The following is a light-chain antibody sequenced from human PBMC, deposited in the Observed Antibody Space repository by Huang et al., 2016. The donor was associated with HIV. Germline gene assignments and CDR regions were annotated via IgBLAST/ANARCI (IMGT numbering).Light chain of an antibody. CDR1: QDIISY. Sequence: IQLTQSPSSLSASVGDRVTITCRASQDIISYLAWYQQKPGKAPKHLIYAASTLESGVPSRFSGSGSGTDFTLTINNLQSEDFATYYCLQLNTYPGTFGPGTNVDV. CDR3: LQLNTYPGT. V-gene: IGKV1-9*01. CDR2: AAS. J-gene: IGKJ3*01.